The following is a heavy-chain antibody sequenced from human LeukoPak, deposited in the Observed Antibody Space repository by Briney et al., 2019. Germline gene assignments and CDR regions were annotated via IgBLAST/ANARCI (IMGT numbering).Heavy chain of an antibody. CDR2: INPKSGGT. D-gene: IGHD3-22*01. CDR1: GYTFTGYY. J-gene: IGHJ4*02. Sequence: ASVKVSCKASGYTFTGYYIHWVRQAPGQGLEWMGWINPKSGGTNYAEKFQGRVTMTRDTSISTAYMELSSLRSDDTALYYCARVGDSSGYRHFDYWGQGTLVPVSS. V-gene: IGHV1-2*02. CDR3: ARVGDSSGYRHFDY.